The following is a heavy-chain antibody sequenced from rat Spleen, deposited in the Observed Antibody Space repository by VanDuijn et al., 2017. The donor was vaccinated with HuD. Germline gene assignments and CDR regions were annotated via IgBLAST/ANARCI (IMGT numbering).Heavy chain of an antibody. Sequence: EVQLVESGGGLVQPGRSLKLSCAASGFTFSDYNMAWVRQAPKKGLEWVATISVSGGSSHYRDSVKGRFTLSRDNAKSTLYLQMNSLRSEDTATYYCARTLDYWGQGVMVTVSS. V-gene: IGHV5-7*01. D-gene: IGHD4-2*01. CDR1: GFTFSDYN. CDR3: ARTLDY. J-gene: IGHJ2*01. CDR2: ISVSGGSS.